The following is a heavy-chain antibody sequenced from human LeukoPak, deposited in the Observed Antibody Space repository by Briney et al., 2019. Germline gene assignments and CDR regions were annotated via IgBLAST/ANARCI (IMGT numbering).Heavy chain of an antibody. Sequence: GGSLRLSCAASGFTFSSYEMNWLPQAPGKGLEGVANIKQDGSEKYYVDPVKGRLTISRDNAKNSLYLQMNSLRAEDTAVYYCARDSTGRLGIAARGTGYWGQGTLVTVSS. CDR3: ARDSTGRLGIAARGTGY. CDR2: IKQDGSEK. CDR1: GFTFSSYE. J-gene: IGHJ4*02. V-gene: IGHV3-7*01. D-gene: IGHD6-6*01.